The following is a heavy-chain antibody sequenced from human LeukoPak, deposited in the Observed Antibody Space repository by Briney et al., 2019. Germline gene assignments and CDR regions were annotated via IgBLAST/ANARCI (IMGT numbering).Heavy chain of an antibody. CDR1: GFTFSSYW. Sequence: PGGSLRLSCAASGFTFSSYWMSWVRQPPGKGLEWVANIKQDGSEKYYVDSVKGRFTISRDNAQTSLYLQMNSLRAEDTAVYYCARDHIVGASNFDSWGQGTLVTVSS. CDR2: IKQDGSEK. V-gene: IGHV3-7*04. D-gene: IGHD1-26*01. CDR3: ARDHIVGASNFDS. J-gene: IGHJ4*02.